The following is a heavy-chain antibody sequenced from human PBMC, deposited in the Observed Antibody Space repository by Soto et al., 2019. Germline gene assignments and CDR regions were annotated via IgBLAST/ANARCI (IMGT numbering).Heavy chain of an antibody. J-gene: IGHJ4*02. V-gene: IGHV3-30-3*01. CDR2: ISYDGSNK. CDR1: GFTFSSYA. Sequence: LRLSCAASGFTFSSYAMHWVRQAPGKGLEWVAVISYDGSNKYYADSVKGRFTISRDNSKNTLYLQMNSLRAEDTAVYYCARATYSSSWYLFDYWGQGTLVTVSS. CDR3: ARATYSSSWYLFDY. D-gene: IGHD6-13*01.